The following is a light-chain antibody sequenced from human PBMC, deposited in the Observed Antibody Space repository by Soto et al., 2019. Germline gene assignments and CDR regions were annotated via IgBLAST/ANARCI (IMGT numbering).Light chain of an antibody. J-gene: IGKJ1*01. CDR3: QQYGSSPT. CDR2: DAS. V-gene: IGKV3-20*01. CDR1: QSISSY. Sequence: EIVLTQSPGTLSLSPGERATLSCRASQSISSYLAWYQQKPGQAPRLLIYDASSRATGIPARFSGSGSGTDFTLTINSLQAEDCAVYYCQQYGSSPTFGQGTKVDIK.